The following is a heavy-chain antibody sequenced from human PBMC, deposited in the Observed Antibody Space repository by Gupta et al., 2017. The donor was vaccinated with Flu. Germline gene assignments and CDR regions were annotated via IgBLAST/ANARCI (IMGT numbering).Heavy chain of an antibody. V-gene: IGHV1-46*03. CDR2: INPIGSST. J-gene: IGHJ4*02. CDR3: ARGGGGPLDY. Sequence: ALTRFYMNWVRTAPGQGLEWMGMINPIGSSTSYADKFQGRVTVTRDTSTSTVYMELNRLRSEDTAVYFCARGGGGPLDYWGQGTLVTVSS. D-gene: IGHD3-16*01. CDR1: ALTRFY.